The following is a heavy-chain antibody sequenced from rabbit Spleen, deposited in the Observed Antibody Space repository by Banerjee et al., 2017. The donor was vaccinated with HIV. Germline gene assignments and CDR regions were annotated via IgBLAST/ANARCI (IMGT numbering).Heavy chain of an antibody. CDR1: GIGFSGYG. CDR3: TSYIGGSGYDL. J-gene: IGHJ6*01. Sequence: QEQLVESGGGLVQPEGSLTLTCTASGIGFSGYGVSWVRQAPGKGVEWIGYITIGSSVATYYATWAKGRFTMSKTSSTTVTLQMTSLTAADTATYFCTSYIGGSGYDLWGPGTLVTVS. D-gene: IGHD1-1*01. CDR2: ITIGSSVAT. V-gene: IGHV1S45*01.